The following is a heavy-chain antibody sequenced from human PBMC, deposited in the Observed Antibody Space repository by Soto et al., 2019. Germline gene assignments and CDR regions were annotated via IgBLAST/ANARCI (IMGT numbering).Heavy chain of an antibody. CDR3: ARSTPGNPFDI. J-gene: IGHJ3*02. CDR1: GFSFTSYT. Sequence: GGSLRLSCTASGFSFTSYTMNWVRQAPGKGLEWGASISAGGRSIYYADSLKGRSTVSRDNAKSSLYLQMNSLRAEYTAVYYCARSTPGNPFDIWGQGTMVTVSS. CDR2: ISAGGRSI. V-gene: IGHV3-21*01. D-gene: IGHD3-10*01.